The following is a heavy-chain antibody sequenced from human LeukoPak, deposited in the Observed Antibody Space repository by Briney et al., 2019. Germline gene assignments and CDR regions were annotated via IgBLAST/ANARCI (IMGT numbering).Heavy chain of an antibody. Sequence: GASVKVSCKASGYTFTSYYMHWVRQAPGQGLEWMGIINPSGGSTSYAQKFQGRVTMTRDTSTSTVYMELSSLRSEDTAVYYCARVSVSGWYSGSENPPDYWGQGTLVTVSS. V-gene: IGHV1-46*01. CDR2: INPSGGST. D-gene: IGHD6-19*01. CDR1: GYTFTSYY. CDR3: ARVSVSGWYSGSENPPDY. J-gene: IGHJ4*02.